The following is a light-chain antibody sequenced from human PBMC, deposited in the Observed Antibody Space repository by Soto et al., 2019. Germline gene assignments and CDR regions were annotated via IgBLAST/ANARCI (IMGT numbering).Light chain of an antibody. CDR1: QSVSSN. J-gene: IGKJ4*01. CDR3: QQYNDWSPLT. V-gene: IGKV3-15*01. Sequence: EIVMTQSPATLSVSPGERATLSCRASQSVSSNLAWYQQRPGQAPRLLIYGASTRATGTPARFSGSEYGPDFTLTISSLQSEDFEVYFCQQYNDWSPLTFGGGTKVDIK. CDR2: GAS.